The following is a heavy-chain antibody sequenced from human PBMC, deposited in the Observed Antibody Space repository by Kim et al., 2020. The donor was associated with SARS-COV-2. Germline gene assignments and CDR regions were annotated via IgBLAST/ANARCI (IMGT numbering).Heavy chain of an antibody. V-gene: IGHV3-66*02. D-gene: IGHD3-10*01. CDR3: AKDYEGVTN. Sequence: GGSLRLSCVASGLTVSDNYLSWVRQAPGKGLEWVSVIYSGGTTYYADSVRGRFSISRDNSKNTLYLQMNSPRVEDTAVYYCAKDYEGVTNWGQGALVTVSS. J-gene: IGHJ4*02. CDR2: IYSGGTT. CDR1: GLTVSDNY.